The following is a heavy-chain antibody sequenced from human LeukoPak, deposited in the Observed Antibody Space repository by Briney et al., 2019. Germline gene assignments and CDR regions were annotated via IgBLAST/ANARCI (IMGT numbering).Heavy chain of an antibody. V-gene: IGHV1-18*01. CDR2: ISAYNGNT. CDR1: GYTFTSYG. J-gene: IGHJ5*02. D-gene: IGHD2-2*01. Sequence: ASVKVSRKASGYTFTSYGISWVRQAPGQGLEWMGWISAYNGNTNYAQKLQGRVTMTTDTSTSTAYMELRSLRSDDTAVYYCARDILGGCSSTSCPWGWFDPWGQGTLVTVSS. CDR3: ARDILGGCSSTSCPWGWFDP.